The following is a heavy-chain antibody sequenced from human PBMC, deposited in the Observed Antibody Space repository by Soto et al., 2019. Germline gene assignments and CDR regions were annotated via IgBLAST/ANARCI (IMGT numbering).Heavy chain of an antibody. Sequence: QVQLQESGPGLVKASQTLSLTCTVSGGSVSSGDYYWNWIRQPPGKGLEWIGYTYNSGNSSYNPSLKSRVTISMDTSKNHISLKLNSVAAADTAVYYCARRYYFDSRGYDPFDYWGQGTLVTVSS. D-gene: IGHD3-22*01. CDR1: GGSVSSGDYY. J-gene: IGHJ4*02. V-gene: IGHV4-30-4*01. CDR2: TYNSGNS. CDR3: ARRYYFDSRGYDPFDY.